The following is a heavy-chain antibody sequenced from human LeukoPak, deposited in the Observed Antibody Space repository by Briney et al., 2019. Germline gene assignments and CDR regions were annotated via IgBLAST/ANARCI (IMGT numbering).Heavy chain of an antibody. Sequence: SETLSLTCTVSGDSISSTNYCWGWLRQPPRKGLEWIGSICYSTTTYYKPSLKSRVTISVDTSKNQFSLKLTSVTAADTAVYYCGREHTPFDYWGQGTLVTVSS. D-gene: IGHD2-15*01. CDR2: ICYSTTT. V-gene: IGHV4-39*02. J-gene: IGHJ4*02. CDR3: GREHTPFDY. CDR1: GDSISSTNYC.